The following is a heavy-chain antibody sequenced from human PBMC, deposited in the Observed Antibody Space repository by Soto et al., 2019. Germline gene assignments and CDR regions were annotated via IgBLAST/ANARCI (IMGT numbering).Heavy chain of an antibody. CDR2: ISAYNANT. V-gene: IGHV1-18*01. J-gene: IGHJ3*02. CDR1: GYTVTSYG. D-gene: IGHD6-19*01. Sequence: GASVKVSCKASGYTVTSYGIGWVRQASGEGLEGMGWISAYNANTNSAQKLHGRVTMTTATSTSTAYLGLRSLRSADTSVYYCSIATRYRGGWLTYGLDIRGQRTILTVPS. CDR3: SIATRYRGGWLTYGLDI.